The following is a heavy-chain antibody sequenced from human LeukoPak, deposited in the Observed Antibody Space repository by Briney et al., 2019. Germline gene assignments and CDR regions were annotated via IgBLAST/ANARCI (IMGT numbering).Heavy chain of an antibody. CDR3: AKDMGPYYYYYYMDV. CDR2: ISWNSGSI. CDR1: GFTFDDYA. D-gene: IGHD1-26*01. V-gene: IGHV3-9*01. Sequence: GGSLRLSCAASGFTFDDYAMHWVRHAPGKGLEWVSGISWNSGSIGYADSVKGRFTVSRDNAKNSLYLQMNSLRAVDTASYYCAKDMGPYYYYYYMDVWGKGTTVTVSS. J-gene: IGHJ6*03.